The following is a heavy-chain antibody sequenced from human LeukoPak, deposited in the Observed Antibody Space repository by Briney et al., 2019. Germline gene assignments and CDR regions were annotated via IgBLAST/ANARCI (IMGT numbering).Heavy chain of an antibody. CDR3: ARNTYSGSYYSYYCYMDV. CDR1: GGTFSSYA. CDR2: IIPIFGTA. V-gene: IGHV1-69*05. J-gene: IGHJ6*03. D-gene: IGHD1-26*01. Sequence: ASVKVSCKASGGTFSSYAISWVRQAPGQGLEWMGGIIPIFGTANYAQKFQGRVTITTDESTSTAYMELSSLRSEDTAVYYCARNTYSGSYYSYYCYMDVWGKGTTVTVSS.